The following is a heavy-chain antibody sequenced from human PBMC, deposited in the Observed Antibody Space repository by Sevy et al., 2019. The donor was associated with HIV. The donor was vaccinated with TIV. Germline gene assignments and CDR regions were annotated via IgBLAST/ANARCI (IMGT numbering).Heavy chain of an antibody. CDR2: ISGSGGST. CDR3: AKDGDSGSWYLNYYMDV. J-gene: IGHJ6*03. CDR1: EFTFSSYA. Sequence: GGSLRLSCAASEFTFSSYAINWVRQAPGKGLEWVSGISGSGGSTYYADSVKGRFTISRDNFKNTLYLQMNSLRAEDTAVYYCAKDGDSGSWYLNYYMDVWGKGTTVTVSS. D-gene: IGHD6-13*01. V-gene: IGHV3-23*01.